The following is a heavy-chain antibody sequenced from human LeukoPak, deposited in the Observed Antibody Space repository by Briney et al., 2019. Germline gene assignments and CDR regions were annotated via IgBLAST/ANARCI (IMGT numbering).Heavy chain of an antibody. CDR1: XXTXXSYW. D-gene: IGHD3-3*01. V-gene: IGHV3-7*01. J-gene: IGHJ4*02. Sequence: GXLXXXXAXSXXTXXSYWMSWVRQAPGKGLEWVANIKQDGSEKYYVDSVNGPFTISRDNAKNSLYLQMNSLTAEDTAVYYCARTQYYDFWSGYYTQKKGPFDYWGQGALVTVSS. CDR3: ARTQYYDFWSGYYTQKKGPFDY. CDR2: IKQDGSEK.